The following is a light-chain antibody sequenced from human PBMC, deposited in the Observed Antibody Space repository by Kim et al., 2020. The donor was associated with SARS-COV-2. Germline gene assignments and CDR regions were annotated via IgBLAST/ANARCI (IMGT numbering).Light chain of an antibody. CDR1: QSISSEF. CDR3: QQYTTSPPAYT. CDR2: GAS. J-gene: IGKJ2*01. Sequence: PGERATLSCRASQSISSEFLAWYQQISGQPPRLLIFGASNRAAGIPDRFSGDGSGTDFTLTITRLEPADSAVYYCQQYTTSPPAYTFGQGTKLEIK. V-gene: IGKV3-20*01.